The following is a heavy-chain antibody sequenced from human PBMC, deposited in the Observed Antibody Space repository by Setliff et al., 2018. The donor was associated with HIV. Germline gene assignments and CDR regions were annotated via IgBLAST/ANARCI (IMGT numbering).Heavy chain of an antibody. CDR3: ARIFGDQGYYYGMDV. CDR2: IYHTGST. J-gene: IGHJ6*02. D-gene: IGHD3-3*01. Sequence: SETLSLTCAVSGYSISSGYYWGWIRQPPGNGLEWIGSIYHTGSTYYNPSLKSRVTISVDTSKNQFSLKLSSVIAADTAVYYCARIFGDQGYYYGMDVWGQGTTVTVSS. CDR1: GYSISSGYY. V-gene: IGHV4-38-2*01.